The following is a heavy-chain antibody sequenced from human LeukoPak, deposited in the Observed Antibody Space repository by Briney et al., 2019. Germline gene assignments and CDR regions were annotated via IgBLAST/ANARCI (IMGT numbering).Heavy chain of an antibody. V-gene: IGHV1-24*01. D-gene: IGHD3-22*01. CDR3: AAEGHYYHPTNYYGFDP. Sequence: GASVKVSCKVSGEALSELSMHWVRQAPGKGLEWMGGFDPDEGQMIYTQKFKGRVTVTEDRSTDTAYMELRSLRSEDTAVYYCAAEGHYYHPTNYYGFDPWGQGTLVIVSS. J-gene: IGHJ5*02. CDR1: GEALSELS. CDR2: FDPDEGQM.